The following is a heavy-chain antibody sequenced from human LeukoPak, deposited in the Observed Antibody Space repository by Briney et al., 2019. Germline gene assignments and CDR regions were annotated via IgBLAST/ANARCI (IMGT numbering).Heavy chain of an antibody. CDR1: GGSINSGSYY. J-gene: IGHJ5*02. V-gene: IGHV4-61*02. Sequence: SETLSLTCTVSGGSINSGSYYWSWIRQPAGKGLEWIGRIYASGSTNYNPSLKSRFTRSVDTSKNQFSLKLSSVTAVDTAVYYCARAAYSSGWYDWFDPWGQGTLVTVSS. CDR2: IYASGST. D-gene: IGHD6-19*01. CDR3: ARAAYSSGWYDWFDP.